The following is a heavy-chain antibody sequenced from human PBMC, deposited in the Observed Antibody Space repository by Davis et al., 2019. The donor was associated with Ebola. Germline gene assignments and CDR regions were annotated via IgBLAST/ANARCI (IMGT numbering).Heavy chain of an antibody. V-gene: IGHV1-45*02. Sequence: SVKVSCKASGYTFTYRYLHWVRQAPGQALEWMGWITPFNGNTNYAQKFQDRVTITRDRSMSTAYMELSSLRSEDTAMYYCASWGDGGSCYHCGMDVWGQGTTVTVSS. CDR2: ITPFNGNT. CDR1: GYTFTYRY. CDR3: ASWGDGGSCYHCGMDV. D-gene: IGHD2-15*01. J-gene: IGHJ6*02.